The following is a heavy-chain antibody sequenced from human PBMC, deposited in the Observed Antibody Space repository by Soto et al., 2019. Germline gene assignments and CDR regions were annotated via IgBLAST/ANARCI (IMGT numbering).Heavy chain of an antibody. CDR2: INHSGST. V-gene: IGHV4-34*01. D-gene: IGHD1-26*01. Sequence: QVQRQQWGAGLLKPSETLSLTCAVYGGSFSGYYWGWIRQPPGKGLEWIGEINHSGSTNYNPTLKSRVTITVDTSKHQYSLKLSSVTAADTAVYYCARNPSRTTPFDCWGQGTLVTVSS. J-gene: IGHJ4*02. CDR3: ARNPSRTTPFDC. CDR1: GGSFSGYY.